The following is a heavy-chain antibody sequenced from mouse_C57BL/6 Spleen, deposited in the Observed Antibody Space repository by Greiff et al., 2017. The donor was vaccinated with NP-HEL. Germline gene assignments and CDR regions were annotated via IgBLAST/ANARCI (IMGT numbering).Heavy chain of an antibody. V-gene: IGHV1-26*01. J-gene: IGHJ4*01. Sequence: VQLQQSGPELVKPGASVKISCKASGYTFTDYYMNWVKQSHGKSLEWIGDINPNNGGTSYNQKFKGKATLTVDKSSSTAYMELRSLTSEDSAVYYCANHYYAMDYWGQGTSVTVSS. CDR2: INPNNGGT. CDR3: ANHYYAMDY. CDR1: GYTFTDYY.